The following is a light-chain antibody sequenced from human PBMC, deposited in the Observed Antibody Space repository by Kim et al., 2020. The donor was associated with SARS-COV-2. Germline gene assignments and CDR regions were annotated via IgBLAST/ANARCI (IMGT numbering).Light chain of an antibody. CDR3: QQYGNMWT. CDR1: QSVSSN. CDR2: GAS. Sequence: VSPGERATLSCRASQSVSSNLAWYQQKPGQAPRLLIYGASTRATGIPARFSGSGSGTEFTLTISSLQSEDFAVYYCQQYGNMWTFGQGTKVDIK. V-gene: IGKV3-15*01. J-gene: IGKJ1*01.